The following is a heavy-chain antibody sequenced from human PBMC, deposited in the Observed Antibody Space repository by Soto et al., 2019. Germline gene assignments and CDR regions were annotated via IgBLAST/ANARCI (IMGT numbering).Heavy chain of an antibody. D-gene: IGHD5-12*01. CDR3: AKDIVVDIVATILSC. CDR2: ISSSGSTI. Sequence: PGGSLRLSCAASGFTFSDYYMSWIRQAPGKGLEWVSYISSSGSTIYYADSVKGRFTISRDNVKNSLYLQMNSLRAEDTAVYYCAKDIVVDIVATILSCWGQGTLVTVSS. CDR1: GFTFSDYY. V-gene: IGHV3-11*01. J-gene: IGHJ4*02.